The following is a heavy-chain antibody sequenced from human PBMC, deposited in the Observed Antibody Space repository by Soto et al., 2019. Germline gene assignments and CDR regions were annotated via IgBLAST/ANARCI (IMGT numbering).Heavy chain of an antibody. CDR3: ATFYTGGGDYREFFQH. Sequence: EVQLLESGGGLVQPGGSLRLSCAASGFTFSSYAMSWVRQAPGKGLEWVSGISGSGGSTYYADSVKGRFTISRDNSKNTLYLQMNGLRAEDTAVYYCATFYTGGGDYREFFQHWGQGTLVTVSS. D-gene: IGHD2-21*02. J-gene: IGHJ1*01. CDR1: GFTFSSYA. V-gene: IGHV3-23*01. CDR2: ISGSGGST.